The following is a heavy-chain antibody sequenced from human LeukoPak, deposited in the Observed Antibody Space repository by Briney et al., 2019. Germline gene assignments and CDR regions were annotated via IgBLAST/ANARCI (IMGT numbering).Heavy chain of an antibody. CDR1: GVSISDFH. V-gene: IGHV4-4*07. Sequence: SETLSLTCTVAGVSISDFHWSWLRQSPEKGLEWIGWITNSGDANYNPSLESRLAMSAETTKRQLSLRVTSVTDADTAVYYCARVGGYSGYDSAHFDYWGQGTLVTVSS. CDR2: ITNSGDA. D-gene: IGHD5-12*01. J-gene: IGHJ4*02. CDR3: ARVGGYSGYDSAHFDY.